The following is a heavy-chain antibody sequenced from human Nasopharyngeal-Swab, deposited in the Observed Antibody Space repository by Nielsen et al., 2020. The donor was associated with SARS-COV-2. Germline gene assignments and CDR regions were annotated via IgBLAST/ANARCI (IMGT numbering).Heavy chain of an antibody. CDR3: AKDLRGPYFF. CDR2: IVGSGDISGSGGST. J-gene: IGHJ4*02. V-gene: IGHV3-23*01. CDR1: GFTFNYFG. Sequence: GESLKISCAASGFTFNYFGMHWVRQAPGKGLEWVAAIVGSGDISGSGGSTYYADSVKGRFTISRDNSKNTLSLQMNSLRAEDTAVYYCAKDLRGPYFFWGQGTLVTVSS. D-gene: IGHD2/OR15-2a*01.